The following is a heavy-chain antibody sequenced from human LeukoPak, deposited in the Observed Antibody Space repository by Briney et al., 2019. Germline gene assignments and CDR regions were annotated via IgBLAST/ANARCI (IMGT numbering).Heavy chain of an antibody. V-gene: IGHV4-59*12. CDR1: GGSISNYY. CDR2: IYYSGST. J-gene: IGHJ4*02. D-gene: IGHD1-1*01. Sequence: PSETLSLTCTVSGGSISNYYWSWIRQPPGKGLEWIGYIYYSGSTKYNPSLKSRVTISVDTSKNQFSLQLNSVTPEDTAVYYCASGTLWNANILRPWESYYFDYWGQGTLVTVSS. CDR3: ASGTLWNANILRPWESYYFDY.